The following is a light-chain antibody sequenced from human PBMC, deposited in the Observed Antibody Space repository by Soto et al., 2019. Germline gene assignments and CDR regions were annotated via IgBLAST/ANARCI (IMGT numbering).Light chain of an antibody. J-gene: IGKJ4*01. CDR2: GAS. CDR3: QQYNNWPPRT. CDR1: QSVSNN. V-gene: IGKV3-15*01. Sequence: EIVLTQSPGTLSLSPGERATLSCRASQSVSNNYLAWYQQKPGQAPRLLIYGASTRATGIPARFSGSGSGTEFTLTISSLQSEDFAVDFCQQYNNWPPRTFGGGTKGEIK.